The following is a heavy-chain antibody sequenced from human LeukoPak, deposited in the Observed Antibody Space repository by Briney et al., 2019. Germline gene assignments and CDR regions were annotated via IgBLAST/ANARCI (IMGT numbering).Heavy chain of an antibody. J-gene: IGHJ3*02. V-gene: IGHV4-34*01. CDR1: GGSFSGYY. Sequence: PSETLSLTCAVYGGSFSGYYWSWIRQPPGKGLEWIGEINHSGSTNYNPSLKSRVTISVDTSKNQFSLKLSSVTAADTAVYYCAALGYYDSSGYPRDAFDIWGQGTMVTVSS. D-gene: IGHD3-22*01. CDR3: AALGYYDSSGYPRDAFDI. CDR2: INHSGST.